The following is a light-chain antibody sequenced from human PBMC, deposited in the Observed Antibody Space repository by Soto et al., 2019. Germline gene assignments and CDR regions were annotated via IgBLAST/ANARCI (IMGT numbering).Light chain of an antibody. V-gene: IGKV3-20*01. J-gene: IGKJ1*01. Sequence: EVVLTQSPGTLSLSPGERATLSCRASQSVNNNYLAWYQQKPGQAPRLLIYGASTRAAGIPGRFSGSGSGTDFTLSVSRLEPEDFAVYYCQQYGTTWWTFGQGTKVEIK. CDR2: GAS. CDR3: QQYGTTWWT. CDR1: QSVNNNY.